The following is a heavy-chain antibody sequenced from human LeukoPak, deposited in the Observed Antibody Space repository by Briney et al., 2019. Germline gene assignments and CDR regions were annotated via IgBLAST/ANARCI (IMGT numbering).Heavy chain of an antibody. D-gene: IGHD6-6*01. V-gene: IGHV4-38-2*01. CDR1: GYSISSGYY. CDR3: ARPRTSIAGGFYFDY. CDR2: IYHSGST. Sequence: PSETLSLTCAVSGYSISSGYYWGWIRQPPGKGLEWIGSIYHSGSTYYNPSLKSRVTISVDTSKNQFSLKLGSVTAADTAVYYCARPRTSIAGGFYFDYWGQGTLVTVSS. J-gene: IGHJ4*02.